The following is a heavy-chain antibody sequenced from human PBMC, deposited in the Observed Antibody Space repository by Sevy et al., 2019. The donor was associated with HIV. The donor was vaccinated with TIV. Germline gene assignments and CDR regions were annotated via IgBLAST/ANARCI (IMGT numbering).Heavy chain of an antibody. CDR1: GYTFTSYG. CDR2: ISAYNGNT. Sequence: ASVKVSCKASGYTFTSYGISWVRQAPGQGLEWMGWISAYNGNTNYAQKLQGRVTMTTDTSTSTAYMELRSLGSDDTAVYYCARDSESYYYDSSGYYRTYPAAFDIWGQGTMVTVSS. CDR3: ARDSESYYYDSSGYYRTYPAAFDI. J-gene: IGHJ3*02. D-gene: IGHD3-22*01. V-gene: IGHV1-18*01.